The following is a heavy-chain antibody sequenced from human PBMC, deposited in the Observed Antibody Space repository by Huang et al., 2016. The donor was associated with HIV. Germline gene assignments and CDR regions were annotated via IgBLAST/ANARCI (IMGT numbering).Heavy chain of an antibody. D-gene: IGHD6-13*01. CDR3: ASQHIGAAATWF. J-gene: IGHJ4*02. V-gene: IGHV4-39*01. CDR1: GDFISSPNYY. Sequence: QLQLQESGPGQVKPSETLSRTCTVSGDFISSPNYYWGWIRQSPGKGLEWVGSVYQGGSTNYNPSLKSRVTLSVDTSRNQFSLRLNSVTAADTAVYYCASQHIGAAATWFWGRGTQVAVSS. CDR2: VYQGGST.